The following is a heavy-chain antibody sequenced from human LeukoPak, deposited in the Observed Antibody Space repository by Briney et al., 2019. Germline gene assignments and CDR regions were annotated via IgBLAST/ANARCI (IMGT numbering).Heavy chain of an antibody. D-gene: IGHD6-6*01. Sequence: PSGGSLRLSCAASGFTFTDYAMSWVRQAPEKGLEWVSTISHNGGGTYYAESVKGRFTISRDNSKNTVYLQMNSLRAEDTAVYYCAKWKYSNSGIDDYWGQGTLVTVSS. CDR3: AKWKYSNSGIDDY. J-gene: IGHJ4*02. CDR2: ISHNGGGT. V-gene: IGHV3-23*01. CDR1: GFTFTDYA.